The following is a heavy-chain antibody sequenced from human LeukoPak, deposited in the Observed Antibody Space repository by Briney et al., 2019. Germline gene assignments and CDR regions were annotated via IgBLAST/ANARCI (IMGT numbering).Heavy chain of an antibody. Sequence: GGSLRLSSAASGFTFSSYWMSWVRQAPGKGLEWVANIKQDGSEKYYVDSVKGRFTISRDNAKNSLYLQMNSLRAEETAVFPCARGLLYCSGGSCYYYFDYWGQGTLVTVSS. V-gene: IGHV3-7*01. CDR2: IKQDGSEK. CDR3: ARGLLYCSGGSCYYYFDY. D-gene: IGHD2-15*01. CDR1: GFTFSSYW. J-gene: IGHJ4*02.